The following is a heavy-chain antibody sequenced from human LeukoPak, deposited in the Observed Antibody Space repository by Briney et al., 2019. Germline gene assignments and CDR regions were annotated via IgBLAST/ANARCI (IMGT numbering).Heavy chain of an antibody. CDR3: ARDQLTAPPLGAFDI. Sequence: ASVKVSCKASGYTFTSYGISWVRQAPGQGLEWMGWISAYNGNTNYAQKLQGRVTMTTDTSTSTAYMELRSLRSDDTAVYYCARDQLTAPPLGAFDIWGQGTMVTVSS. CDR1: GYTFTSYG. V-gene: IGHV1-18*01. J-gene: IGHJ3*02. CDR2: ISAYNGNT. D-gene: IGHD1-14*01.